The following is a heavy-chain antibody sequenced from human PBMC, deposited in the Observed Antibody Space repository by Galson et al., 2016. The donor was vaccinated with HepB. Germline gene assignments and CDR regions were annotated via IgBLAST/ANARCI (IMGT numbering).Heavy chain of an antibody. J-gene: IGHJ4*02. Sequence: SLRLSCAASGFIFSSFAMHWVRQAPGKGLEYVSAISSSGDDTYYSDSVRGRFIISRDNSKNTLYLQMTSLRPGDTAVYYCVSDSRGPIYGVMSDLDFWGRGTLVTVSS. D-gene: IGHD3-3*01. V-gene: IGHV3-64D*06. CDR3: VSDSRGPIYGVMSDLDF. CDR1: GFIFSSFA. CDR2: ISSSGDDT.